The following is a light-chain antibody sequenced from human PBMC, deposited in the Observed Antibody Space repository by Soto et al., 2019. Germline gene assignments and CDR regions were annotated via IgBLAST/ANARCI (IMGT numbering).Light chain of an antibody. Sequence: EIVLTQSPATLSLSPGERATLSCRASQSVSSYLAWYQQKPGQAPRLLIYDASARATGILARFSGSGSGTDFTLTISSLEPEYFVVYYCQQRSNWPGTFGQGTKLEIK. CDR1: QSVSSY. CDR2: DAS. CDR3: QQRSNWPGT. V-gene: IGKV3-11*01. J-gene: IGKJ2*01.